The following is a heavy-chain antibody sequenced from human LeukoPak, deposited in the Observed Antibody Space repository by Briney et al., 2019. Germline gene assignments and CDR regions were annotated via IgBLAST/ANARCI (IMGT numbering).Heavy chain of an antibody. Sequence: ASVKVSCKASGYTFTSYDINWVRQATGQGLEWMGWMNPNSGNTGYAQKFQGRVTMTRNTSISTAYMELSSLRSEGTAVYYCARKMGATIDPYFQHWGQGTLVTVSS. V-gene: IGHV1-8*01. CDR2: MNPNSGNT. J-gene: IGHJ1*01. D-gene: IGHD1-26*01. CDR3: ARKMGATIDPYFQH. CDR1: GYTFTSYD.